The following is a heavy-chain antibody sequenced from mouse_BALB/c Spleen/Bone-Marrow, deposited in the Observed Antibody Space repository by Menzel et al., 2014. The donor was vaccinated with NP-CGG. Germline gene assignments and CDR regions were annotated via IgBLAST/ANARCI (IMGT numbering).Heavy chain of an antibody. J-gene: IGHJ4*01. V-gene: IGHV2-2*02. CDR2: IWSGGST. D-gene: IGHD1-2*01. Sequence: VELQESGPGLVQPSQSLSITCTVSGFSLTSYGVHWVRQSPGKGLEWLGVIWSGGSTDYNAAFISRLSISKDNSKSQVFFKMNSLQANDTAIYYCASTTALYYYAMDYWGQGTSVTVSS. CDR3: ASTTALYYYAMDY. CDR1: GFSLTSYG.